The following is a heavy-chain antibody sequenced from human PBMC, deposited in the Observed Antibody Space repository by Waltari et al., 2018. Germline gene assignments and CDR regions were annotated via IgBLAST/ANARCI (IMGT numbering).Heavy chain of an antibody. V-gene: IGHV4-34*01. CDR2: INHSRST. D-gene: IGHD3-16*01. CDR3: ARGYYGY. Sequence: QVQLQLWGAGLLKPSETFSLTCAVYGGSFSGYYWSWIRQPPGKGLEWIGEINHSRSTNYTPALKCRVTISVDTSKNQFSLKLSSVTAADTAVYYCARGYYGYWGQGTLVTVSS. J-gene: IGHJ4*02. CDR1: GGSFSGYY.